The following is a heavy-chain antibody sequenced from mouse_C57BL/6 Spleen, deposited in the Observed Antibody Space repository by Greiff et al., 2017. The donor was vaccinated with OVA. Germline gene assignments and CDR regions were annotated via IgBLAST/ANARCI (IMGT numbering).Heavy chain of an antibody. CDR2: INPNYGTT. J-gene: IGHJ3*01. D-gene: IGHD1-1*01. V-gene: IGHV1-39*01. Sequence: VHVKQSGPELVKPGASVKISCKASGYSFTDYNMNWVKQSNGKSLEWIGVINPNYGTTSYNQKFKGKATLTVDQSSSTAYMQLNSLTSEDSAVYYCAREYYGSSPAWFAYWGQGTLVTVSA. CDR1: GYSFTDYN. CDR3: AREYYGSSPAWFAY.